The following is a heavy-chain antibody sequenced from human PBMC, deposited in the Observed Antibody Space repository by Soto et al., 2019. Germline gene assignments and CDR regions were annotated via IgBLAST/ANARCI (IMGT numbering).Heavy chain of an antibody. J-gene: IGHJ4*02. V-gene: IGHV4-59*01. Sequence: SGALSRTCTVSGDSISTFYWGWIRQSPGKELERMGYVYYTGSTNYNPSLKSRVTISVDRSKNQFSLKLTSANAADTAVYYCARGRTVRNYADDSSDYFYFFDYWGQGTQVTGS. D-gene: IGHD3-22*01. CDR3: ARGRTVRNYADDSSDYFYFFDY. CDR1: GDSISTFY. CDR2: VYYTGST.